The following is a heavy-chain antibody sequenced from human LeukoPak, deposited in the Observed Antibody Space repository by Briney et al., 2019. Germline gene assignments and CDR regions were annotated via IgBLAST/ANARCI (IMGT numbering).Heavy chain of an antibody. J-gene: IGHJ4*02. Sequence: PGGSLRLSCAASGFTFSSYAMSWVRQAPGKGLEWVSAISGSGGSTYYADSVKGRFTISGDNSKNTLYLQMNSLRAEDTAVYYCAKDPEHGYYFDYWGQGTLVTVSS. CDR2: ISGSGGST. CDR3: AKDPEHGYYFDY. D-gene: IGHD1/OR15-1a*01. CDR1: GFTFSSYA. V-gene: IGHV3-23*01.